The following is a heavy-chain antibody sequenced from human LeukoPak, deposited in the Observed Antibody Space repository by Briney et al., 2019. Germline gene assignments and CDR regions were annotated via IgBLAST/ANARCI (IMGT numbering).Heavy chain of an antibody. CDR3: ARDVDTSNPYYYYGMDV. Sequence: GASVKVSCEASGGTFSSYAISWVRQAPGPGLEWMGKIIPILGIANYAQKFQRRVTITAEKSTSTAYMELSSLRSEDTAVYYCARDVDTSNPYYYYGMDVWGQGTTVTVSS. J-gene: IGHJ6*02. V-gene: IGHV1-69*04. CDR1: GGTFSSYA. CDR2: IIPILGIA. D-gene: IGHD5-18*01.